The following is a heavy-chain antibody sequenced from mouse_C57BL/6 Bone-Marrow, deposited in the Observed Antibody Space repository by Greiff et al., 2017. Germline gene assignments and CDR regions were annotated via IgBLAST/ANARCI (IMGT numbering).Heavy chain of an antibody. CDR2: IYPTSGRT. Sequence: VQLQQSGAELVKPGASVKMSCKASGYTFTSYWITWAKQRPGQGLEWIGDIYPTSGRTNYNEKFKSKAILTVDTSSNTAYMQLSSLTSEDSAVFYCARSGPLGRSFDYWGQGTTLTVSS. D-gene: IGHD4-1*01. J-gene: IGHJ2*01. V-gene: IGHV1-55*01. CDR3: ARSGPLGRSFDY. CDR1: GYTFTSYW.